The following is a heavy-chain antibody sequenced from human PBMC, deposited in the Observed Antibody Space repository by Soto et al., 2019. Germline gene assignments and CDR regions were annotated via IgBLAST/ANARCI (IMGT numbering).Heavy chain of an antibody. V-gene: IGHV3-23*04. D-gene: IGHD3-9*01. J-gene: IGHJ5*02. CDR2: INRSGGNT. Sequence: EVQLVESGGGLLKPGGSLRLSCSASGFTFSIYSMSWVRQAPGKGLDWVSSINRSGGNTYYADSVKGRFTISRDNSKDILYLQMNSLRAEDTAVYYCARDYESDIWTGRQRWNWFGPWGQGTLVTVSS. CDR3: ARDYESDIWTGRQRWNWFGP. CDR1: GFTFSIYS.